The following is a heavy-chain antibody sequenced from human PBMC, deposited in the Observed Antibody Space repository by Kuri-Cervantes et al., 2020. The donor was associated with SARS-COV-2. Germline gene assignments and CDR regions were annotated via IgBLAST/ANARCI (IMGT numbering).Heavy chain of an antibody. V-gene: IGHV3-30*19. Sequence: GGSLRLSCAASGFTFSSYGMHWVRQAPGKGLEWVAVISYDGSNKYYADSVKGRFTISRDNSKNTLYLQMNSLRAEDTAVYYCASALIDSPDYWGQGTLVTVSS. CDR1: GFTFSSYG. D-gene: IGHD3-22*01. CDR2: ISYDGSNK. CDR3: ASALIDSPDY. J-gene: IGHJ4*02.